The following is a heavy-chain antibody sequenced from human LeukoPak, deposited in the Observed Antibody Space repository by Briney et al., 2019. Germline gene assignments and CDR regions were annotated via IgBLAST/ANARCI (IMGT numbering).Heavy chain of an antibody. CDR2: IIPIFGTA. V-gene: IGHV1-69*06. Sequence: SVKVSCKASGGTFSSYAISWVRQAPGQGLEWMGGIIPIFGTANCAQKFQGRVTITADKSTSTAYMELSSLRSEDTAVYYCATVYSNYLISLDDAFDIWGQGTMVTVSS. J-gene: IGHJ3*02. CDR1: GGTFSSYA. D-gene: IGHD4-11*01. CDR3: ATVYSNYLISLDDAFDI.